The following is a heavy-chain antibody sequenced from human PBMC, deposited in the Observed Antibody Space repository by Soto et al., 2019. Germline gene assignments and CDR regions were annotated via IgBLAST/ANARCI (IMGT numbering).Heavy chain of an antibody. CDR2: IWYDGSNK. V-gene: IGHV3-33*01. J-gene: IGHJ6*03. CDR1: GFTFSSYG. CDR3: VRGAHGEYYYYYYYMDV. Sequence: QVQLVESGGGVVQPGRSLRLSCAASGFTFSSYGMHWVRQAPGKGLEWVAVIWYDGSNKYYADSVKGRFTISRDNSKNTMYLQMNSLRAEDTAVYYCVRGAHGEYYYYYYYMDVWGKGTTVTVSS. D-gene: IGHD4-17*01.